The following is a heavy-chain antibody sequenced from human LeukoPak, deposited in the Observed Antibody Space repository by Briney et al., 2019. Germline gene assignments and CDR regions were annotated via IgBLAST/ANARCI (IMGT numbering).Heavy chain of an antibody. D-gene: IGHD3-22*01. CDR1: GYTFTSYA. J-gene: IGHJ4*02. V-gene: IGHV1-3*01. Sequence: ASVKVSCKASGYTFTSYAMHWVRQAPGQRLEWMGWINAGNGNTKYSQKFQGRVTITRDTSASTAYMELSSLRSEDTAVYYCARALHYYDSSGYPFDYWGQGTLVTVSS. CDR3: ARALHYYDSSGYPFDY. CDR2: INAGNGNT.